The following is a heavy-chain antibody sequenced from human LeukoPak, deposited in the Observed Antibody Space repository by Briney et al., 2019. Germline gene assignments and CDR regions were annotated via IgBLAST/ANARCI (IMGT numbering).Heavy chain of an antibody. V-gene: IGHV5-51*01. J-gene: IGHJ5*02. D-gene: IGHD3-10*01. Sequence: GESLKISCKGSGYSFTSYWIGWVRQMPGKGLEWMGIIYPGDSDTRYSPSFQGQVTISADKSISTAYLQWSSLKASDTAMYYCARHTYYYGSGSYRLYDNWFDPWGQGTLVTVSS. CDR3: ARHTYYYGSGSYRLYDNWFDP. CDR1: GYSFTSYW. CDR2: IYPGDSDT.